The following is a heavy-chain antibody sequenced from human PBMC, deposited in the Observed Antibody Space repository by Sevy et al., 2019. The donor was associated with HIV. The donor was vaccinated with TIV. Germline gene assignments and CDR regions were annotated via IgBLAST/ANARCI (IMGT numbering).Heavy chain of an antibody. CDR1: GYTLTELS. Sequence: ASVKVSCKVSGYTLTELSMHWVRQAPGKGLEWMGGFDPEDGETIYAQMFQGRVTMTEDTSTDTAYMELSSLRSEDTAVYYCATRTYVWGSYRFDYWGQGTLVTVSS. CDR3: ATRTYVWGSYRFDY. D-gene: IGHD3-16*02. CDR2: FDPEDGET. V-gene: IGHV1-24*01. J-gene: IGHJ4*02.